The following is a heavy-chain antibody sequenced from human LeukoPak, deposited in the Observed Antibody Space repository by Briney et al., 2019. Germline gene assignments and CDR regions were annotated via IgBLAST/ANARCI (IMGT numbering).Heavy chain of an antibody. CDR3: AREGGYSSGWPVDY. CDR2: IYYSGST. D-gene: IGHD6-19*01. Sequence: SETLSLTCTVSGGSISSYYWNWIRQSPGKGLEWIGNIYYSGSTNYNPSLKSRVTISVDTSKNQFSLKLSSVTAADTAVYYCAREGGYSSGWPVDYWGQGTLVTVSS. V-gene: IGHV4-59*12. CDR1: GGSISSYY. J-gene: IGHJ4*02.